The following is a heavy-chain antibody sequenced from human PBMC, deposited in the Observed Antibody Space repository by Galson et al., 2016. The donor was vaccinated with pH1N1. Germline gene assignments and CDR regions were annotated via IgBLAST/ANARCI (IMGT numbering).Heavy chain of an antibody. CDR1: GFNFSNYW. Sequence: SLRLSCAASGFNFSNYWMQWVRQAPGKGLQWVANINQDGDKKYYVGSVEGRFTISRDNAKNSLFLQMNSLRAEDTAVYYCARAIAAAGSLWGQGTMVTVSS. J-gene: IGHJ4*02. CDR3: ARAIAAAGSL. V-gene: IGHV3-7*04. D-gene: IGHD6-13*01. CDR2: INQDGDKK.